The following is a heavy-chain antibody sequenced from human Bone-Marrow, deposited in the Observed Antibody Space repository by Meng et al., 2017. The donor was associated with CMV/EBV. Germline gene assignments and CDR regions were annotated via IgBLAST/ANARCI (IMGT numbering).Heavy chain of an antibody. CDR2: ISAYNGNT. J-gene: IGHJ5*02. D-gene: IGHD3-3*01. Sequence: TFTSYGISWVRQAPGQGLEWMGWISAYNGNTNYAQKLQGRVTMTTDTSMSTAYMELRSLRSDDTAVYYCAREWYDFWSGQTPTNWFDPWGQGTLVTVSS. V-gene: IGHV1-18*01. CDR3: AREWYDFWSGQTPTNWFDP. CDR1: TFTSYG.